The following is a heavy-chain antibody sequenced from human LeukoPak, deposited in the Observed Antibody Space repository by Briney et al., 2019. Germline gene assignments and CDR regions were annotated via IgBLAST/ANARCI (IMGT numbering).Heavy chain of an antibody. CDR2: LYYSGTT. CDR1: GGSISSNTYY. V-gene: IGHV4-39*07. Sequence: SETLSLTCTVSGGSISSNTYYWGWIRQPPGKGLEWIGSLYYSGTTYYNPSLKSRVTISVDTSKNQFSLKLSSVTAADTAVYYCASMIAAAGKSSSDYYYMDVWGKGTTVTVSS. D-gene: IGHD6-13*01. J-gene: IGHJ6*03. CDR3: ASMIAAAGKSSSDYYYMDV.